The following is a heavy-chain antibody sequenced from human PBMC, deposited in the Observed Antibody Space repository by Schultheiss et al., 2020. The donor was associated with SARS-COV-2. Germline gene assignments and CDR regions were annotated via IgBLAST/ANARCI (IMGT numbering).Heavy chain of an antibody. CDR2: INHSGST. V-gene: IGHV4-34*01. D-gene: IGHD2-15*01. J-gene: IGHJ4*02. CDR3: ARSDDVVVVAAINFDN. CDR1: GGSFSGYY. Sequence: SQTLSLTCAVYGGSFSGYYWSWIRQPPGKGLEWIGEINHSGSTNYNPSLKSRVTISVDTSKNQFSLKLSSVTAADTAVYYCARSDDVVVVAAINFDNWGQGTLVTVSS.